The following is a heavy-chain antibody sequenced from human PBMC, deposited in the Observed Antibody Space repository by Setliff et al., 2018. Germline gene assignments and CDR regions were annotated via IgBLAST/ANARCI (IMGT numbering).Heavy chain of an antibody. V-gene: IGHV3-74*01. CDR1: GFRISFREYW. Sequence: GGSLRLSCAASGFRISFREYWMFWVRQAPGKGLEWVARIDKDGSSTVCADSVKGRFTISRDNVKKMLYLQMDSLRTEDTAVYYCTREHTPWVGASHHDCWGQGTQVTVSS. J-gene: IGHJ4*02. D-gene: IGHD1-26*01. CDR2: IDKDGSST. CDR3: TREHTPWVGASHHDC.